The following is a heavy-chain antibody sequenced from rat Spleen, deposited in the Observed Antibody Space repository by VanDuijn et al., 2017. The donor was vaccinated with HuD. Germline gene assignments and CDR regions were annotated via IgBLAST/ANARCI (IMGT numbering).Heavy chain of an antibody. CDR2: IWTGGST. Sequence: QVQLKESGPGLVQPSQTLSLTCTVSGFSLTSYHVSWVRQPPGKGLEWMGVIWTGGSTAYHSLLKSRLSISRDTSKSQVFLKMNSLQTEDIATYYCARVLGEGTDYWGQGVMVTVSS. CDR1: GFSLTSYH. CDR3: ARVLGEGTDY. J-gene: IGHJ2*01. V-gene: IGHV2-43*01. D-gene: IGHD1-11*01.